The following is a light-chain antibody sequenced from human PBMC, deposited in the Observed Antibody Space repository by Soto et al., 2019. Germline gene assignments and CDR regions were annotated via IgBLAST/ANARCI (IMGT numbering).Light chain of an antibody. CDR2: GAS. Sequence: DIQLTQSPSTLSASVGDRVTITCRASQSISNWLAWYQQKPGKAPKLLIYGASILEGGVPSRFSGSASGTESTLTISSLQPDDVATYYCQLDYSYSWSFGKGTKVEIK. V-gene: IGKV1-5*03. J-gene: IGKJ1*01. CDR1: QSISNW. CDR3: QLDYSYSWS.